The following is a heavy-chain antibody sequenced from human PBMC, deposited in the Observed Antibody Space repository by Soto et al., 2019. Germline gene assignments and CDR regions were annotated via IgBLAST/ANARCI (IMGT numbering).Heavy chain of an antibody. CDR2: IYYSGST. V-gene: IGHV4-59*01. CDR3: ASGGSGYVIDP. Sequence: PSETLSLTCTVSSGSISSYYWSWIRQPPGKGLEWIGYIYYSGSTNYNPSLKSRVTISVDTSKNQFSLKLSSVTAADTAVYYCASGGSGYVIDPWGQGTLVTVSS. D-gene: IGHD3-22*01. J-gene: IGHJ5*02. CDR1: SGSISSYY.